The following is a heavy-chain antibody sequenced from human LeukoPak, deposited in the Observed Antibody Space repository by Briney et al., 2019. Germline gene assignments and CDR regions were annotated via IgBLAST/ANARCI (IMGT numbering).Heavy chain of an antibody. CDR2: IFYSGIT. V-gene: IGHV4-59*01. CDR1: GSSISPYY. Sequence: PSETLSLTCSVSGSSISPYYWSWIRQPPGKGLEWIGYIFYSGITTYNPSLKSRVTISLDSSKNQFFLRLTSVTAADTAMYYCARAETLAAIYFDFWGQGSLVTVSS. J-gene: IGHJ4*02. D-gene: IGHD6-25*01. CDR3: ARAETLAAIYFDF.